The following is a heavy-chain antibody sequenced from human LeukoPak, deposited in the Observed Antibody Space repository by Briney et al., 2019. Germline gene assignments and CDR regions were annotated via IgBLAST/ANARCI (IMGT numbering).Heavy chain of an antibody. CDR2: ISSDGSST. J-gene: IGHJ4*02. CDR3: AREYTGYDAY. V-gene: IGHV3-74*01. D-gene: IGHD5-12*01. Sequence: GGSLRLSCVASAFTFNNYWMHWVRQAPGKGLVWVSRISSDGSSTSYVDSVKGRFTISRDNAKNTLYLQMNSLRAEDTAIYYCAREYTGYDAYWGQGTLVTVSS. CDR1: AFTFNNYW.